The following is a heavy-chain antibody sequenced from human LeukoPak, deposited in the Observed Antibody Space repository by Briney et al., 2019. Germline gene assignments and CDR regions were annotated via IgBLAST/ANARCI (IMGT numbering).Heavy chain of an antibody. V-gene: IGHV4-61*01. CDR3: ARVYSWHGGNFDY. D-gene: IGHD4-23*01. J-gene: IGHJ4*02. CDR1: GGSVSSGNYY. CDR2: ISYSGTI. Sequence: PSETLSLTCTVSGGSVSSGNYYWSWIRQPPGKGLEWIAYISYSGTINYNPSLKGRLTISVDTSKNQFSLELSSVTAADTAVYYCARVYSWHGGNFDYWGQGTLVTVSS.